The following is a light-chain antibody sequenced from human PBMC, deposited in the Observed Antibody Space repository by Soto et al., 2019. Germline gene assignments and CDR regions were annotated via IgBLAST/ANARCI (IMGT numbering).Light chain of an antibody. CDR1: NGHSSFA. J-gene: IGLJ2*01. Sequence: QSVLTQSPSASASLGASVKLTCTLSNGHSSFAIAWHQQQPEKGPRYLMKLNNDGSHNKGDGIPDRFSGSSSGAERYLTISSLQSDDEAEYYCQTWGAAPLFGGGTKVTVL. CDR3: QTWGAAPL. V-gene: IGLV4-69*01. CDR2: LNNDGSH.